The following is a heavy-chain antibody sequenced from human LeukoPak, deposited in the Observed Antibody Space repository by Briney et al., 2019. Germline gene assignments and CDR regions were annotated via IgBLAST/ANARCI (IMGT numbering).Heavy chain of an antibody. V-gene: IGHV3-74*01. CDR2: IKSDGSIT. Sequence: PEGSLRLSCATSGFTFSHYWMLWVRQAPGKGLVWVSNIKSDGSITNYADSVRGRFTISRDNAKNILYLQINSLRAEDTAVYYCGRDNNYKVDVWGKGTMVTVSS. J-gene: IGHJ6*04. D-gene: IGHD4-11*01. CDR3: GRDNNYKVDV. CDR1: GFTFSHYW.